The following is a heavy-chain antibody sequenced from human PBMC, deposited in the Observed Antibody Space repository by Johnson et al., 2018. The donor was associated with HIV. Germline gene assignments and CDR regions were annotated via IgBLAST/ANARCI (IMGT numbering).Heavy chain of an antibody. CDR3: AKVRWALSSIGAFDI. D-gene: IGHD1-26*01. Sequence: QVQLVESGGGVVQPGRSLRLSCAASGFTFSYYGIHWVRQAPGKGLEWVAVIWYDGSNKYYAESVKGRFTISRDNSKNTLYLQMNSLRAEDTAVSYCAKVRWALSSIGAFDIGGQGTMVTVSS. J-gene: IGHJ3*02. CDR1: GFTFSYYG. CDR2: IWYDGSNK. V-gene: IGHV3-33*06.